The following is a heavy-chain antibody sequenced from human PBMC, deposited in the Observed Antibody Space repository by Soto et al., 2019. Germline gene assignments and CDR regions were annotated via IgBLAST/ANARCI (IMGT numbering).Heavy chain of an antibody. CDR2: IIPAFGTT. D-gene: IGHD2-15*01. CDR1: GGTFSTHA. V-gene: IGHV1-69*01. Sequence: QVQLEQSGAEVKKPGSSVKVSCKASGGTFSTHAIIWVRQAPGQGLAWVGGIIPAFGTTYFAQEFQGRGTLSADDLAATAYMEVSSLSSEDTAGYYCGRGYCSGGNCYSGMDVWGQGTTVTVSS. CDR3: GRGYCSGGNCYSGMDV. J-gene: IGHJ6*02.